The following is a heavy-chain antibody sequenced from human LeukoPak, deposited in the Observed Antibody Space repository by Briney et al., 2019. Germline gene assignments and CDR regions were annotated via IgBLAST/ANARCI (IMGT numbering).Heavy chain of an antibody. CDR3: ARRALHAGGYRGYHFDY. J-gene: IGHJ4*02. D-gene: IGHD5-12*01. CDR1: GFTFSAFS. CDR2: ISYNGGSI. V-gene: IGHV3-64*01. Sequence: GGSLRPSCATAGFTFSAFSMYWVRQAPGKGLEYVAGISYNGGSIEYSNSVKGRFTISRDESKNTLSLQMGSLRADDMAVYYCARRALHAGGYRGYHFDYWGQGTLVTVSS.